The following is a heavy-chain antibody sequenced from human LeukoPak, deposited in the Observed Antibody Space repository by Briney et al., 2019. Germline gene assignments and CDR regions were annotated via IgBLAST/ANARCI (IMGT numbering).Heavy chain of an antibody. J-gene: IGHJ4*02. Sequence: GESLQTAGFCRGYNFAGQFSGVGPQMPGKGLEWMGRIDPSDSYTNYSPSFQGHATISADKSISTTYLQWSSLKASDTAMYYCDRWGLYSSSRSGLDFWGQGTLVTVSS. D-gene: IGHD6-13*01. CDR1: GYNFAGQF. CDR3: DRWGLYSSSRSGLDF. CDR2: IDPSDSYT. V-gene: IGHV5-10-1*01.